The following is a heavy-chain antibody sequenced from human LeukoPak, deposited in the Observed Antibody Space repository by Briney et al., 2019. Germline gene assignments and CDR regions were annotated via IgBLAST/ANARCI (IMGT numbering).Heavy chain of an antibody. Sequence: GGSLRLSCAASGFTFSSYSMNWVRQAPGKGLEWVSSISSSSSYIYYADSVRGRFTISRDNAKNSLYLQMNSLRAEDTAVYYCARDPLAYCGGDCSRPSYYYYYGMDVWGQGTTVTVSS. CDR1: GFTFSSYS. J-gene: IGHJ6*02. CDR3: ARDPLAYCGGDCSRPSYYYYYGMDV. V-gene: IGHV3-21*01. CDR2: ISSSSSYI. D-gene: IGHD2-21*02.